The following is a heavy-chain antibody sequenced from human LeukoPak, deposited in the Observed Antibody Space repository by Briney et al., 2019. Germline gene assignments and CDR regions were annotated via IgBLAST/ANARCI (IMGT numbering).Heavy chain of an antibody. Sequence: GGSLGLSCAASGFTFSSYAMHWVRQAPGKGLEYVSAISSNGGSTYYANSVKGRFTISRDNSKNTLYLQMGSLRAEDMAVYYCARSVTTVTTGLGYWGQGTLVTVSS. CDR3: ARSVTTVTTGLGY. V-gene: IGHV3-64*01. CDR2: ISSNGGST. D-gene: IGHD4-17*01. CDR1: GFTFSSYA. J-gene: IGHJ4*02.